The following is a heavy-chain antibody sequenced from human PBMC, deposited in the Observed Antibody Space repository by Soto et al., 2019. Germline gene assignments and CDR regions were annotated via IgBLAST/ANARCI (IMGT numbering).Heavy chain of an antibody. CDR3: ARGGYYYDSSGYYFKDAFDI. V-gene: IGHV4-59*01. D-gene: IGHD3-22*01. J-gene: IGHJ3*02. CDR1: GGSISSYY. Sequence: SETLSLTCTVSGGSISSYYWSWIRQPPGKGLEWIGYIYYSGSTNYNPSLKSRVTISVDTSRNQFSLKLSSVTAADTAVYYCARGGYYYDSSGYYFKDAFDIWGQGTMVTVSS. CDR2: IYYSGST.